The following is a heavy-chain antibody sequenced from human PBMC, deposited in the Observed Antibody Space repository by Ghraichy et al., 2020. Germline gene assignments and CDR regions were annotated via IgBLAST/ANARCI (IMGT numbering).Heavy chain of an antibody. J-gene: IGHJ4*02. D-gene: IGHD4-11*01. CDR1: DGSIDNYY. V-gene: IGHV4-59*01. CDR3: ARDMETTFDY. Sequence: SETLSLTCTVSDGSIDNYYWTWIRQPPGKGLEWIGHIYYAGSVNYHPSLRSRVTISVDTSKNQFSLKLSSVTTADTAVYYCARDMETTFDYWDQGILVTVSS. CDR2: IYYAGSV.